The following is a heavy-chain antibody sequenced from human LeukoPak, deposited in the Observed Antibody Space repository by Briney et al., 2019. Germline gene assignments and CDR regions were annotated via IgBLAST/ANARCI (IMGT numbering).Heavy chain of an antibody. V-gene: IGHV3-48*01. J-gene: IGHJ4*02. D-gene: IGHD7-27*01. Sequence: GGSLRLSCAVSGFTFSTYSVNWVRQAPGKGLEWVSYIRSSSSTIWYADSVKGRFTISSDNAKSSLYLEMNSLRAEDTAVYFCARDHRWGFDYWGQGTLVTASS. CDR2: IRSSSSTI. CDR3: ARDHRWGFDY. CDR1: GFTFSTYS.